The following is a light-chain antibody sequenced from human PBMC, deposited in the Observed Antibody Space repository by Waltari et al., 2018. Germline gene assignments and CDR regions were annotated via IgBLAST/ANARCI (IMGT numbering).Light chain of an antibody. Sequence: SSELTQDPTVSVALGQTVRITCQGDSRRRYYPSWYKQRPGQAPILVFYGQSSRPSGIPDRFSGSISGNTASLTITGAQAEDEADYYCHSRDSSSTRFFGGGTRLTV. J-gene: IGLJ2*01. CDR3: HSRDSSSTRF. CDR1: SRRRYY. CDR2: GQS. V-gene: IGLV3-19*01.